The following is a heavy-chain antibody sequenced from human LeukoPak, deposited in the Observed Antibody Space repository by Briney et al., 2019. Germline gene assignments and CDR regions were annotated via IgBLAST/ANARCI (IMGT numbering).Heavy chain of an antibody. CDR2: SYSSGTT. V-gene: IGHV4-30-4*01. J-gene: IGHJ5*02. CDR1: GVSLSSGDYY. Sequence: PSETLSLTCTVSGVSLSSGDYYWSWIRQPPGKGLEWIGYSYSSGTTYDNPSLKSRITISVDSSKNQFSLKLSSVTAADTAVYYCARRNGYCSATTCHNWFDPWGQGTLVTVSS. D-gene: IGHD2-2*03. CDR3: ARRNGYCSATTCHNWFDP.